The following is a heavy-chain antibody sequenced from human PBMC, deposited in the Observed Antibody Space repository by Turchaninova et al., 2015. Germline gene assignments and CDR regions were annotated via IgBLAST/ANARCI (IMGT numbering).Heavy chain of an antibody. CDR2: ISGSGGST. CDR3: AKLGCSNSSCSSPKFYYYHYMDV. D-gene: IGHD2-2*01. J-gene: IGHJ6*03. V-gene: IGHV3-23*01. CDR1: GFTFSAYG. Sequence: LRLSCAASGFTFSAYGMSWVRQAPGQGLEWVSAISGSGGSTYYAGSVKGRFTISRDNSKNTLFLQMHSLRAEDTAVYYCAKLGCSNSSCSSPKFYYYHYMDVWGKGTTVTVSS.